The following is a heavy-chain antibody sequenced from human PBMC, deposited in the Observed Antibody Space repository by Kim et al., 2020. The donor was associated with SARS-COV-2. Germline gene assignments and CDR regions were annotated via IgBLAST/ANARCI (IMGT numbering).Heavy chain of an antibody. D-gene: IGHD3-16*01. J-gene: IGHJ3*01. Sequence: YSGRPNYHHSLKSRVPISVDASKNQFSLKLSSVTAADTGVYYCAMGVGVEGWGQGTMVTVSS. V-gene: IGHV4-59*01. CDR2: YSGRP. CDR3: AMGVGVEG.